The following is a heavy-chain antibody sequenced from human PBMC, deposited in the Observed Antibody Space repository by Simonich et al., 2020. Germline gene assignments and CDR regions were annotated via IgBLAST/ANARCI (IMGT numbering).Heavy chain of an antibody. Sequence: QVQLQQWGAGLLKPSETLSLTCAVYGGSFSGYYWSWIRQPPGKGLEWIGEINHSRNTNYNPSPKSRVTISVDTSKNQFSLKLSSVTAADTAVYYCARHTVKSIAATNYYYGMDVWGQGTTVTVSS. CDR2: INHSRNT. V-gene: IGHV4-34*01. J-gene: IGHJ6*02. CDR3: ARHTVKSIAATNYYYGMDV. CDR1: GGSFSGYY. D-gene: IGHD6-13*01.